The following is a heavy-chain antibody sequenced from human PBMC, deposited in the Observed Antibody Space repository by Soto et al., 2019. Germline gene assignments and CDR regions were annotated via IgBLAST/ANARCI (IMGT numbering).Heavy chain of an antibody. CDR2: ISAYNGNT. CDR3: ARLHIVLMVYAPYYYYYMDV. CDR1: GYTFTSYG. D-gene: IGHD2-8*01. J-gene: IGHJ6*03. V-gene: IGHV1-18*01. Sequence: GASVKVSCKASGYTFTSYGISWVRQAPGQGLEWMGWISAYNGNTNYAQKLQGRVTMTTDTSTSTAYMELRSLRSDDTAVYYCARLHIVLMVYAPYYYYYMDVWGKGTTVTVSS.